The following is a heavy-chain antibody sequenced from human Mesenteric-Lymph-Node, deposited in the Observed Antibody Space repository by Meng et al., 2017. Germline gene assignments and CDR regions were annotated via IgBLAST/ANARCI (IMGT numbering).Heavy chain of an antibody. Sequence: VQLVESGGGVVQPGGSLRLSCAASGFTFSSYSMNWVRQAPGKGLEWVSSISSSSSYIYYADSVKGRFTISRDNAKNSLYLQMNSLRAEDTAVYYCARNVRLRDGYNSDYWGQGTLVTVSS. CDR1: GFTFSSYS. J-gene: IGHJ4*02. CDR2: ISSSSSYI. D-gene: IGHD5-24*01. CDR3: ARNVRLRDGYNSDY. V-gene: IGHV3-21*02.